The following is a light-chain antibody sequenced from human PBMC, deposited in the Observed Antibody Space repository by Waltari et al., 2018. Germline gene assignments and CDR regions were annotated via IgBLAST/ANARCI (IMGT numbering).Light chain of an antibody. CDR3: QQYNSYSPDT. V-gene: IGKV1-5*03. Sequence: DIQMTQSPSTLSASVGDRVTITCRASQSISSWLAWYQQKPGKAPKLLIYKASSLESGVPSRFRGSGSGTEFTLTISSLQPDDFATYYCQQYNSYSPDTFGQGTKLEIK. J-gene: IGKJ2*01. CDR1: QSISSW. CDR2: KAS.